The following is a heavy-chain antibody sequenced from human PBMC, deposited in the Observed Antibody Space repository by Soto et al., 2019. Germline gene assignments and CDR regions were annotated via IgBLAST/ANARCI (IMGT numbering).Heavy chain of an antibody. V-gene: IGHV4-30-4*01. CDR1: GGSISSDDYY. CDR3: GRGTAGGWGEGVYLDY. D-gene: IGHD6-19*01. CDR2: ISYSGNT. J-gene: IGHJ4*02. Sequence: QVQLQESGPGLVKPSQTLSLTCTVSGGSISSDDYYWSWIRQPPGKGLEWIGYISYSGNTYYYPSLKARVTISLDTSKHQFCLKLSSVTAADTAGYCWGRGTAGGWGEGVYLDYWGQGILVTVSS.